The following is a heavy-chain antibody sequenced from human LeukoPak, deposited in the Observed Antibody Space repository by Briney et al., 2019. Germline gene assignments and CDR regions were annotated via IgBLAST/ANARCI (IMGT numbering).Heavy chain of an antibody. J-gene: IGHJ4*02. CDR1: GFTFSSFA. Sequence: GGSLRLSCAASGFTFSSFAMHWVRQAPGKGLEWVAFMQYDGSDKLFADSVKGRFTISRDNSKDTLYLQMNSLRAEDTAVYYCARDNGFWTFDYLGQGTLVTVSS. D-gene: IGHD3/OR15-3a*01. V-gene: IGHV3-30*04. CDR2: MQYDGSDK. CDR3: ARDNGFWTFDY.